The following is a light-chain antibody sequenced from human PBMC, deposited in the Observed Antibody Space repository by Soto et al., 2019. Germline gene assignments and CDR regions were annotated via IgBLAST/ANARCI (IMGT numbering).Light chain of an antibody. V-gene: IGKV3-20*01. CDR2: GIS. J-gene: IGKJ4*01. CDR1: HTISSSY. CDR3: QQYGSSPLT. Sequence: EIVLTQSPGTLSLSPGERATLSCRASHTISSSYLAWYQQKPGQAPRLLMYGISRRATGIPDRFSGSGSGTDFTLTITRLEPEDFAMYYCQQYGSSPLTFGGGTKVDIK.